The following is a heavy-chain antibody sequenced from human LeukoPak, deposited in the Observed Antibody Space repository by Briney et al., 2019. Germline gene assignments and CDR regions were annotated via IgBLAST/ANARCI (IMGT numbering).Heavy chain of an antibody. D-gene: IGHD3-22*01. CDR1: GFTFSSYS. CDR2: ISSSSSYI. CDR3: ARRVSSGYAPDY. J-gene: IGHJ4*02. V-gene: IGHV3-21*01. Sequence: GGSLRLSCAASGFTFSSYSMNWVRQAPGKGLEWVSSISSSSSYIYYADTVKGRFTISRDNAKNSLYLQMNSLRAEDTAVYYCARRVSSGYAPDYWGQGTLVTVPS.